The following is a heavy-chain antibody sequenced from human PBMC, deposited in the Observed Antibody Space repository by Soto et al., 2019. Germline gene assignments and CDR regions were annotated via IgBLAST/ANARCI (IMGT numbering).Heavy chain of an antibody. V-gene: IGHV4-4*02. CDR1: GGSISSSNW. CDR3: ARVDDILTGLIDY. CDR2: IYHSGST. J-gene: IGHJ4*02. Sequence: PSETLSLTCAVSGGSISSSNWWSWVRQPPGKGLEWIGEIYHSGSTNYNPSLKSRASISVDKSKNQFSLKLSSVTAADTAVYYCARVDDILTGLIDYWGQGTLVTVSS. D-gene: IGHD3-9*01.